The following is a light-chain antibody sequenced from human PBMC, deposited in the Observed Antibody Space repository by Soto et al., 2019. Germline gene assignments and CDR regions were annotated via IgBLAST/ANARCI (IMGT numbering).Light chain of an antibody. CDR3: ATWDDSLRGVV. J-gene: IGLJ2*01. Sequence: QSVLTQPPSASGTPGQRVTISCSGSTSNIGGNYVYWYQQLPATAPKLLIYRDNERTSGVPDRFSGSKSGTAASLAISGLRSEDEADYYCATWDDSLRGVVFGGGTKVTVL. CDR2: RDN. V-gene: IGLV1-47*01. CDR1: TSNIGGNY.